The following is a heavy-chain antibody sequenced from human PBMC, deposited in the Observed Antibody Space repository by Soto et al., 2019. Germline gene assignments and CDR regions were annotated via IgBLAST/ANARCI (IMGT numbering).Heavy chain of an antibody. V-gene: IGHV1-8*01. CDR1: GYTFTSYD. Sequence: ASVKVSCKASGYTFTSYDINWVRQATGQGLEWMGWMNPDSGNTGYAQKFQGRVTMTRNTSISTAYMELSSLRSEDTAVYYCARGFIPDIVVVPAAGFDYWGQGTLVTVSS. CDR3: ARGFIPDIVVVPAAGFDY. CDR2: MNPDSGNT. D-gene: IGHD2-2*01. J-gene: IGHJ4*02.